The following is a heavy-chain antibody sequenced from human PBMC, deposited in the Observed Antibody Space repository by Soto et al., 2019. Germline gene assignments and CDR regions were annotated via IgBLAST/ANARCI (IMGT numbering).Heavy chain of an antibody. CDR1: GGSISSGGYS. J-gene: IGHJ4*02. CDR3: ARGGVDYYDSSGYYFSPYYFDY. D-gene: IGHD3-22*01. CDR2: IYHSGST. V-gene: IGHV4-30-2*01. Sequence: QLQLQESGSGLVKPSQTLSLTCAVSGGSISSGGYSWDWIRQPPGKGLEWIGDIYHSGSTYYNPSLKSRVTISVDRSKNQFSLKLSFVTAADTAVYYCARGGVDYYDSSGYYFSPYYFDYWGQGTLVTVSS.